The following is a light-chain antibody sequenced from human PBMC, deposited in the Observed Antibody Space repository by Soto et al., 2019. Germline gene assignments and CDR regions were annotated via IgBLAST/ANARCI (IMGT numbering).Light chain of an antibody. CDR2: GAS. CDR1: QSVSSN. V-gene: IGKV3-15*01. CDR3: QQYNNWPPWT. J-gene: IGKJ1*01. Sequence: EIVMTQSPATVSVSPGERATLSCRASQSVSSNLAWYQQKPGQAPRLLIYGASTRATGIPARFSGSGSGTEFTPTISSLQSQDFAVYYCQQYNNWPPWTFGQGTKVDIK.